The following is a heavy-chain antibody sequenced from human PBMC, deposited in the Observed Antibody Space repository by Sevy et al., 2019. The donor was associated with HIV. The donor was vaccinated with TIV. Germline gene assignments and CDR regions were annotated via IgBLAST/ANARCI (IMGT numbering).Heavy chain of an antibody. V-gene: IGHV3-7*01. J-gene: IGHJ4*02. CDR3: ARDPQRYFDY. CDR2: IKQDGSEK. CDR1: GFAFSSYW. Sequence: GGSLRLSCAASGFAFSSYWMTWVSQAPGKRLEWVANIKQDGSEKYYVDSVKGRFTISRDNAKTSLYLQMNSLRAEDTAVYYCARDPQRYFDYWGQGTLVTVSS.